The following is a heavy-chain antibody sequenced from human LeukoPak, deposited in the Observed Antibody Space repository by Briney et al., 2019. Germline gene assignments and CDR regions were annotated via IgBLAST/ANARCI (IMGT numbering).Heavy chain of an antibody. CDR1: GYTFTGYY. V-gene: IGHV1-2*02. CDR3: ARSNDYGDYDAFDI. D-gene: IGHD4-17*01. CDR2: INPNSGGT. Sequence: ASVKVSCKASGYTFTGYYMHWVRQAPGQGLEWMGWINPNSGGTNYAQKFQGRVTMTRDTSISTAYIELSRLRSDDTAVYYCARSNDYGDYDAFDIWGQGTMVTVSS. J-gene: IGHJ3*02.